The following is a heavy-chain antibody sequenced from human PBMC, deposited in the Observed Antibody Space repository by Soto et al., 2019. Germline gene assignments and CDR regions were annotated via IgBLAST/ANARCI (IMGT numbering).Heavy chain of an antibody. D-gene: IGHD2-2*02. J-gene: IGHJ6*02. V-gene: IGHV1-3*01. CDR1: GSTVTSYA. Sequence: ASVKVFCKASGSTVTSYAKHWARQSPGQRLEWMGWINAGNGITKCSQKFLGRFTITMDTSASTAYMELSSLRSEDTAVYYCARDLGVVPAAIYGMDVWGQGSTVTVSS. CDR2: INAGNGIT. CDR3: ARDLGVVPAAIYGMDV.